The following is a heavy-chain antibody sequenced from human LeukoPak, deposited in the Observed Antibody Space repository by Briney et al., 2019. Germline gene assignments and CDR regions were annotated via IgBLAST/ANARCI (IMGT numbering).Heavy chain of an antibody. V-gene: IGHV3-74*01. J-gene: IGHJ6*02. CDR2: INSDGSSI. D-gene: IGHD5-24*01. CDR3: AKDRRYNRGQYDTSDSSRRGLYYGMDV. CDR1: GFTFSSHW. Sequence: PTGGSLRLSCAASGFTFSSHWMHWVRQAPGKGLVWVSRINSDGSSISYADSVKGRFTISRDNAKNTLYLQVNSLRAEDTALYYCAKDRRYNRGQYDTSDSSRRGLYYGMDVWGQGTTVTVSS.